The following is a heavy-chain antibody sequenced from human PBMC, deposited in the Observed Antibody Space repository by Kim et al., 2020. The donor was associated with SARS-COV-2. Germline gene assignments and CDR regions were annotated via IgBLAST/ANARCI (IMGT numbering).Heavy chain of an antibody. CDR3: ASPLLGGLKFEY. V-gene: IGHV4-39*01. J-gene: IGHJ4*02. CDR2: IYHSGST. CDR1: GGSISSDSYY. D-gene: IGHD7-27*01. Sequence: SETLSLTCTVSGGSISSDSYYWAWIRHPPGKGLEWIGSIYHSGSTYYNPSLKSRVTISLDTSKTQFSLKLSSVTAADTAVYYCASPLLGGLKFEYWGQGT.